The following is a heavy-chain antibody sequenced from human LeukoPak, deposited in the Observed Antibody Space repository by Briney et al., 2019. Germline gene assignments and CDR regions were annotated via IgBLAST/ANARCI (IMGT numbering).Heavy chain of an antibody. V-gene: IGHV3-11*01. Sequence: PGGSLRLSCAASGFTSSDYYMSWIRQAPGKGLEWVTYISSSGSTIHYADSAKGRFTISRDNAKNSLYLQMNSLRAEDTALYYCAKDKRVLMVRGHFDYWGQGTLVTVSS. J-gene: IGHJ4*02. D-gene: IGHD3-10*01. CDR3: AKDKRVLMVRGHFDY. CDR2: ISSSGSTI. CDR1: GFTSSDYY.